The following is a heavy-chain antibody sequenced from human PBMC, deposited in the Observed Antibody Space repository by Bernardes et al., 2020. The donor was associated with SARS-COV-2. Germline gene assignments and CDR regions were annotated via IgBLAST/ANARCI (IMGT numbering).Heavy chain of an antibody. J-gene: IGHJ4*02. CDR2: INWTGESA. CDR3: VRITSMTGTFDY. V-gene: IGHV3-20*04. CDR1: GFEFADFG. Sequence: GGSLRLSCAASGFEFADFGMAWVRQPPGKGLEWVSGINWTGESAGYAKSVKGRFTISRDNAKDSLDLQMSGLRAEDTALYYCVRITSMTGTFDYWGQGILVTVSS. D-gene: IGHD3-9*01.